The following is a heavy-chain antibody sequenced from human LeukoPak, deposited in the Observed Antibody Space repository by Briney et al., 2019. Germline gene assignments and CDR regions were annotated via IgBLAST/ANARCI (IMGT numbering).Heavy chain of an antibody. CDR3: AKRKDNSYHYGMDV. V-gene: IGHV3-30*18. CDR1: GFTFTSYS. CDR2: ISYDGSNK. J-gene: IGHJ6*02. D-gene: IGHD1-20*01. Sequence: GGSLRLSCAPSGFTFTSYSMHWVRQAPGKGLEWVAVISYDGSNKYYADSVKGRFTISRDNSKNTLYLQMNSLRAEDTAVYYFAKRKDNSYHYGMDVSGQGTTVTVSS.